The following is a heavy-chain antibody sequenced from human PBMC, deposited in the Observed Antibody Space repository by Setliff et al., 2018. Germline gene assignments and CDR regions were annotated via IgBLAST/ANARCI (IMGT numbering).Heavy chain of an antibody. CDR3: SREGASGSARRFDP. CDR2: ISIGGSA. D-gene: IGHD3-10*01. J-gene: IGHJ5*02. CDR1: GGSISSYY. Sequence: SETLSLTCTVSGGSISSYYWSWIRQPAGKGLEWIGHISIGGSANYNPSLKSRVTMSVDTSKNHFSLELSSVTAADTAVYYCSREGASGSARRFDPWGQGALVTVSS. V-gene: IGHV4-4*07.